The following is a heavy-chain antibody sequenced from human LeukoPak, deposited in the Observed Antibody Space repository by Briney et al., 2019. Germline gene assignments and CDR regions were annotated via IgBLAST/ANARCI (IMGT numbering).Heavy chain of an antibody. CDR2: IWYDASNK. CDR1: GFTFSSFG. J-gene: IGHJ5*02. D-gene: IGHD1-7*01. Sequence: PGRSLTLSCAASGFTFSSFGMHWVRQAPGKGLEWVAVIWYDASNKYYADSVKGRFTTSRDNSKNTLYLQMNNLRDDDTAVYYCVRGVGVSRFNYLDPWGQGTLVIVSS. CDR3: VRGVGVSRFNYLDP. V-gene: IGHV3-33*01.